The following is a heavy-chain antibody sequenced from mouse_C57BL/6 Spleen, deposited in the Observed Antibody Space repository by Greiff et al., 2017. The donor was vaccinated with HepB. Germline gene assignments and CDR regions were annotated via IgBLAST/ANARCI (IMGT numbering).Heavy chain of an antibody. CDR1: GYTFTSYW. Sequence: QVQLQQPGAELVKPGASVKLSCKASGYTFTSYWMHWVKQRPGQVLEWIGMIHPNSGSTNYNEKFKSKATLTVDKSSSTAYMQLSSLTSEDSAVYYCARPDYYGSSDYAMDYWGQGTSVTVSS. V-gene: IGHV1-64*01. J-gene: IGHJ4*01. CDR2: IHPNSGST. D-gene: IGHD1-1*01. CDR3: ARPDYYGSSDYAMDY.